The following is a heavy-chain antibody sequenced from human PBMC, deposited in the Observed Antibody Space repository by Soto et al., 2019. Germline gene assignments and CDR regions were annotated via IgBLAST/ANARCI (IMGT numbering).Heavy chain of an antibody. CDR3: ARHSFPSGWFGGQNYGSGNPYYFDY. V-gene: IGHV4-39*01. CDR1: GGSISSSSYY. D-gene: IGHD3-10*01. CDR2: IYYSGST. Sequence: SETLSLTCTVSGGSISSSSYYWGWIRQPPGKGLEWIGSIYYSGSTYYNPSLKSRVTISVDTSKNQFSLKLSSVTAADTAVYYCARHSFPSGWFGGQNYGSGNPYYFDYWGQGTLVTVSS. J-gene: IGHJ4*02.